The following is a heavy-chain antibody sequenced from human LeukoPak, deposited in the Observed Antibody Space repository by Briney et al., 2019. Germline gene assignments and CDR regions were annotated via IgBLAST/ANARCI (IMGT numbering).Heavy chain of an antibody. CDR2: IYYSGST. J-gene: IGHJ5*02. CDR1: GGSISSYY. CDR3: ARTKAAAGPFDP. D-gene: IGHD6-13*01. Sequence: SETLSLTCTVSGGSISSYYWSWIRQPPGKGLEWIGYIYYSGSTDYNPSLKSRVTISVDTSKNQFSLKLSSVTAADTAVYYCARTKAAAGPFDPWGQGTLVTVSS. V-gene: IGHV4-59*08.